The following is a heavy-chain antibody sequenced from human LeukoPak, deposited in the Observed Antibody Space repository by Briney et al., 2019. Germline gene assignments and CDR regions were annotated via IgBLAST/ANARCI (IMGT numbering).Heavy chain of an antibody. V-gene: IGHV1-24*01. D-gene: IGHD3-22*01. CDR2: FDPEDGET. CDR1: GYTLTELS. CDR3: ATVRSSGYLPDY. J-gene: IGHJ4*02. Sequence: ASVKVSCTVSGYTLTELSMHWVRQAPGKGLEWMGGFDPEDGETIYAQKFQGRVTMTEDTSTDTAYMELSSLRSEDTAVYYCATVRSSGYLPDYWGQGTLVTVSS.